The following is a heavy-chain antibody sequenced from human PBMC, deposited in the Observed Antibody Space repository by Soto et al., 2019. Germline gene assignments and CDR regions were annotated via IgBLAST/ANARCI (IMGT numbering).Heavy chain of an antibody. CDR3: AREVAGLGDFDI. CDR2: IGTAGDT. Sequence: EVQLVESGGGLVQPGGSLRLSCAASGFTFSSYDMHWVRQATGKGLEWVSAIGTAGDTYYPGSVKGRFTISRENAKKSLYLQMNSLRAGDTAVYYCAREVAGLGDFDIWGQGTMVTVSS. CDR1: GFTFSSYD. V-gene: IGHV3-13*01. D-gene: IGHD4-17*01. J-gene: IGHJ3*02.